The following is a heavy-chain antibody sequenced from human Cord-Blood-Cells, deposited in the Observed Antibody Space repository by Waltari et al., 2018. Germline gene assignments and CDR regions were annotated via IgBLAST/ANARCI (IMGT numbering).Heavy chain of an antibody. J-gene: IGHJ6*02. Sequence: QVQLVQSGAEVKKPGSSVKVSCKASGGTFSSSAISWVRQAPGQGLGWMGGIIPIFGTANYAQKFQGRVTITADESTSTAYMELSSLRSEDTAVYYCARGAIVATQNYYYYGMDVWGQGTTVTVSS. CDR1: GGTFSSSA. CDR2: IIPIFGTA. V-gene: IGHV1-69*01. D-gene: IGHD5-12*01. CDR3: ARGAIVATQNYYYYGMDV.